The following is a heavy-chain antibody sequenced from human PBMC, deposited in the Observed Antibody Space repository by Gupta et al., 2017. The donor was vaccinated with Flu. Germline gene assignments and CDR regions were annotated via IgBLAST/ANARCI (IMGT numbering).Heavy chain of an antibody. D-gene: IGHD2-2*01. J-gene: IGHJ4*02. CDR3: AREGTSRYCSSTSCYSAFGY. CDR2: RGST. Sequence: RGSTNYNPSLKSRVTISVDTSTNQFSLKLSSVTAADTAVYYCAREGTSRYCSSTSCYSAFGYWGQGTLVTVSS. V-gene: IGHV4-34*01.